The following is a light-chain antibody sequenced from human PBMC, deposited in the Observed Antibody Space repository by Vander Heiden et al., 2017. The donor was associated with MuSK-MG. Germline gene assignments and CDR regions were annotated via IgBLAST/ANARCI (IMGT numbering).Light chain of an antibody. CDR3: QAADSSDTVV. CDR2: KDT. CDR1: ELPKHY. J-gene: IGLJ2*01. V-gene: IGLV3-25*03. Sequence: SFELTQPPSVSVSPGQTARLTCSGDELPKHYAYWYRQKSGQAPVLVICKDTERPSGIPERLSGSSSGATATLTISGVQAEDEADYYCQAADSSDTVVFGGGTKLTVL.